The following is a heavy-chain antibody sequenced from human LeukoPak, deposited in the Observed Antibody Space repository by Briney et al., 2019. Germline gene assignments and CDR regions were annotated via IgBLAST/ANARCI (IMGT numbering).Heavy chain of an antibody. Sequence: GSLRLSCAVSGFTVSNNYMSWVRQAPGKGLEWIGSIYYSGSTYYNPSLKSRVTISVDTSKNQSSLKLSSVTAADTAVHYCASSVVPAALGAFDIWGQGTMVTVSS. D-gene: IGHD2-2*01. CDR3: ASSVVPAALGAFDI. CDR1: GFTVSNNY. CDR2: IYYSGST. J-gene: IGHJ3*02. V-gene: IGHV4-59*05.